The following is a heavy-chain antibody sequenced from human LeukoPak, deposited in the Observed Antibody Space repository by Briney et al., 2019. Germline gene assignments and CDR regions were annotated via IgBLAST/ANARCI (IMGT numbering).Heavy chain of an antibody. CDR2: INHSGST. J-gene: IGHJ6*02. CDR3: ARWTYSSSYYYYYGMDV. Sequence: PSETLSLTCAVYSGSFSGYYWSWIRQPPGKGLEWIGEINHSGSTNYNPSPKSRVTISVDTSKNQFSLKLSSVTAADTAVYYCARWTYSSSYYYYYGMDVWGQGTTVTVSS. CDR1: SGSFSGYY. D-gene: IGHD6-6*01. V-gene: IGHV4-34*01.